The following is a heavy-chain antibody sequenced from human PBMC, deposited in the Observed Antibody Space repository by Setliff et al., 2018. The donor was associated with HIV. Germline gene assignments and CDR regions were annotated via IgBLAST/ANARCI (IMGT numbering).Heavy chain of an antibody. CDR1: GGSISSYYW. D-gene: IGHD1-26*01. Sequence: TLSLTCTVSGGSISSYYWSWIRQPPGKALEWLARIDWDGDKFYNASLKTRLTISKDTFKKQVILTVANVDPADTATYYCARDSGNYAFDYWGLGTLVTVSS. J-gene: IGHJ4*02. V-gene: IGHV2-70*16. CDR2: IDWDGDK. CDR3: ARDSGNYAFDY.